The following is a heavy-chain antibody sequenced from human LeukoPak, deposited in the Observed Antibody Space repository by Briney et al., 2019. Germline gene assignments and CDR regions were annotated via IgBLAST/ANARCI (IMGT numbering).Heavy chain of an antibody. CDR1: GFTVSSNY. J-gene: IGHJ3*02. Sequence: GGSLRLXCAASGFTVSSNYVNWVRQAPGKGLEWVSVIYSGGSTYYADSVKGRFTISRDNSKNTLYLQMNSLRAEDTAVYYCARGMYSGSYHDAFDIWGQGTMVTVSS. V-gene: IGHV3-53*01. CDR2: IYSGGST. CDR3: ARGMYSGSYHDAFDI. D-gene: IGHD1-26*01.